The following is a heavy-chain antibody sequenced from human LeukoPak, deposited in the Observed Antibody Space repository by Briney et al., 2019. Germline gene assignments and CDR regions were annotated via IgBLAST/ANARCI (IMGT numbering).Heavy chain of an antibody. V-gene: IGHV2-5*02. Sequence: SGPTLVKPTQTLTLTCTFSGFALTTSGVGVAWIRQPPGKPLEWLALVSWDDDRTYSPSLKSRLTITRDTSKNQVVLTMTNMDPADSGTYYCAHGHYSSSWASTYYFDYWAPGTLVTVSS. J-gene: IGHJ4*02. CDR3: AHGHYSSSWASTYYFDY. CDR1: GFALTTSGVG. CDR2: VSWDDDR. D-gene: IGHD6-13*01.